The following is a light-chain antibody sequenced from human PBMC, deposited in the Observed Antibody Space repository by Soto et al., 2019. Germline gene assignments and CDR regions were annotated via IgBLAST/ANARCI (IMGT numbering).Light chain of an antibody. CDR1: SSNIGANSD. CDR2: GNT. CDR3: QSYDNSLSGFYV. J-gene: IGLJ1*01. Sequence: QSVLTQPPSVSGAPRQRVTISCTGSSSNIGANSDVHWYQQLTGAAPKLLIYGNTNRPSGVSDRFSASKSGTSASLAITGLQAEDEADYYCQSYDNSLSGFYVFGTGTKVTV. V-gene: IGLV1-40*01.